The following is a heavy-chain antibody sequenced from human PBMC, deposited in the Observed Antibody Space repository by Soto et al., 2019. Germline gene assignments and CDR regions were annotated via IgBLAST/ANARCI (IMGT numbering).Heavy chain of an antibody. CDR1: GYSFPNHA. D-gene: IGHD6-6*01. Sequence: ASVKVSCKTSGYSFPNHAISWVRQAPGQGLEWMGWISTDNGDTHYAEKIQGRITMTTDTSTSTAYMDLRSLTSDDTAVYYCARASTIAARREIDYWGQGTLVTVSS. J-gene: IGHJ4*02. V-gene: IGHV1-18*01. CDR2: ISTDNGDT. CDR3: ARASTIAARREIDY.